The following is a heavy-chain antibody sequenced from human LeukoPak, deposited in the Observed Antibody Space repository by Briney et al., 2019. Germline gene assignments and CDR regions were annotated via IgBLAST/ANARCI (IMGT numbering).Heavy chain of an antibody. CDR3: AGAYYYDSMDY. D-gene: IGHD3-22*01. Sequence: GGSLRLSCAASGFTFSSYSMKWVRQAPGKGLEWVSSISSSSSYIYYADSVKGRFTISRDNAKNSLYLQMNSLRAEDTAVYYCAGAYYYDSMDYWGQGTLVTVSS. CDR2: ISSSSSYI. V-gene: IGHV3-21*01. J-gene: IGHJ4*02. CDR1: GFTFSSYS.